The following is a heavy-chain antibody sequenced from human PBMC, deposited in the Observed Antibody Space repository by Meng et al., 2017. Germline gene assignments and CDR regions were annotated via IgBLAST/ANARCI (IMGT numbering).Heavy chain of an antibody. D-gene: IGHD1-1*01. CDR1: GFIFNNYW. V-gene: IGHV3-74*01. Sequence: EGKLGECGGGFVQPGGALRLSCAASGFIFNNYWMHWVRQVPGKGLVWVSSISGDGSITNYADSVKGRFNISRDNAKNTLYLQMNSLRPEDTAVYYCLDEAPRSDYWGQGSLVTVSS. J-gene: IGHJ4*02. CDR3: LDEAPRSDY. CDR2: ISGDGSIT.